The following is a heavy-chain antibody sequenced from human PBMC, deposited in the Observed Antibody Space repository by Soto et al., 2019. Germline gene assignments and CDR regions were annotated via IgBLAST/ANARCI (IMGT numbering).Heavy chain of an antibody. CDR3: ARRGYRRSLYYSHSYGMDV. V-gene: IGHV1-8*01. CDR2: MNPNSGNT. CDR1: GYTFTSYD. Sequence: QVQLVQSGAEVKKPGASVKVSCKASGYTFTSYDINWVRQATGQGLEWMGWMNPNSGNTGYAQKFQGRVTMTRNTSISPGYMELSNLRSEEPDVYYCARRGYRRSLYYSHSYGMDVWGHGTTVTVSS. J-gene: IGHJ6*02. D-gene: IGHD6-13*01.